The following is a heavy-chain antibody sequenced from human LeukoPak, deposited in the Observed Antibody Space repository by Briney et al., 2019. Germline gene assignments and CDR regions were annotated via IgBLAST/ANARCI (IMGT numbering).Heavy chain of an antibody. V-gene: IGHV3-9*03. Sequence: GRSLRLSCAASGFTFDDYAMHWVRQAPGKGLEWVSGISWNSGSIGYADSVKGRFTISRDNAKNSLYLQMNSLRAEDMALYYCAKGISSITMVRGVSLDYWGQGTLVTVSS. CDR1: GFTFDDYA. J-gene: IGHJ4*02. CDR3: AKGISSITMVRGVSLDY. D-gene: IGHD3-10*01. CDR2: ISWNSGSI.